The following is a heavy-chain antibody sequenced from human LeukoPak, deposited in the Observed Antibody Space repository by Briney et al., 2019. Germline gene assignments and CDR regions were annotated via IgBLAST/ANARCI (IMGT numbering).Heavy chain of an antibody. CDR2: ISSTSGYI. D-gene: IGHD3-10*01. CDR1: GFTFSSYS. J-gene: IGHJ4*02. Sequence: GSLRLSCAASGFTFSSYSMNWVRQAPGKGLEWVSSISSTSGYIYYADSVKGQFTISRDNDKNSLYLQMNSLRAEDTAVYYCARDPTTYGSGSYYYYFDYWGQGTLVTVSS. CDR3: ARDPTTYGSGSYYYYFDY. V-gene: IGHV3-21*01.